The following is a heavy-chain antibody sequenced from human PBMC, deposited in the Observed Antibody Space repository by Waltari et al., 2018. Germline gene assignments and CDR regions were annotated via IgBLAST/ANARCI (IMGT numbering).Heavy chain of an antibody. CDR3: ARELPPDSSSWYLYGMDV. V-gene: IGHV1-18*01. CDR2: ISAYNGNT. Sequence: QVQLVQSGAEVKKPGASVKVSCKASGYTFTSYGISWVRQAPGQGLEWMGWISAYNGNTNYAQKLQGRVTMTTDTSTSTAYMERRSLRADDTAVYYCARELPPDSSSWYLYGMDVWGQGTTVTVSS. CDR1: GYTFTSYG. J-gene: IGHJ6*02. D-gene: IGHD6-13*01.